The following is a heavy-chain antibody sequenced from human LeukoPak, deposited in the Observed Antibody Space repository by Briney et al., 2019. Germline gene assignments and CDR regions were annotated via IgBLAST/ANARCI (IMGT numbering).Heavy chain of an antibody. J-gene: IGHJ4*02. V-gene: IGHV1-18*01. D-gene: IGHD3-3*01. CDR1: GYIFTTYG. CDR2: ISAYNGNT. CDR3: ARVPARGLPDF. Sequence: ASVKVSCKASGYIFTTYGINWVRQAPGQGLEWMGWISAYNGNTNYAQKLQGRVTMTTDTSTSTAYMELRSPRSDDTAVYYCARVPARGLPDFWGQGTLVTVSS.